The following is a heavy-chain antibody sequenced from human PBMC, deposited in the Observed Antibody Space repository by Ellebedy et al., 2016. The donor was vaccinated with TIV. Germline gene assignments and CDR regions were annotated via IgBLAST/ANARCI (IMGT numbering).Heavy chain of an antibody. Sequence: GESLKISCAASGFTFSGYWMSWVRQAPGKGLEWVANIKEDGSEAYYVDSVKGRFTISRDNSKTTLYLQMNSLRPEDTALYYCAKKRETGTAPAAFDVWGQGTMVTVSS. V-gene: IGHV3-7*01. J-gene: IGHJ3*01. CDR1: GFTFSGYW. CDR3: AKKRETGTAPAAFDV. D-gene: IGHD1-1*01. CDR2: IKEDGSEA.